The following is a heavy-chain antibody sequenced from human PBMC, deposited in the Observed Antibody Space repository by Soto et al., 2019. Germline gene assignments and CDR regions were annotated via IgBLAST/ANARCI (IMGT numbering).Heavy chain of an antibody. CDR1: GGSISSCY. V-gene: IGHV4-59*01. D-gene: IGHD6-19*01. CDR2: IYYSGST. CDR3: ARPGWRNAPYDAFDI. Sequence: QVQLQESGPGLVKPSETLSLTCTVSGGSISSCYWSWIRQPPGKGLEWIGYIYYSGSTNYNPSLKSRVTISLDTSKNQFSLKLSSVTAADTAVYYCARPGWRNAPYDAFDIWGQGTMVTVSS. J-gene: IGHJ3*02.